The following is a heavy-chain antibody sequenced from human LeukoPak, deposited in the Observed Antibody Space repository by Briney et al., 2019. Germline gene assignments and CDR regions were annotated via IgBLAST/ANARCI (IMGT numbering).Heavy chain of an antibody. D-gene: IGHD2-15*01. J-gene: IGHJ3*02. CDR2: MYYDGGNR. CDR3: VKDRDCSGGNCFYDAFGI. CDR1: GFNFNNYG. Sequence: GGSLRLSCAASGFNFNNYGMHWVRQAPGKGPEWVALMYYDGGNRFYADSVKGRFTISRDNSKSTLYLQMNSLRVEDTAVYYCVKDRDCSGGNCFYDAFGIWGQGTVVTVSS. V-gene: IGHV3-30*02.